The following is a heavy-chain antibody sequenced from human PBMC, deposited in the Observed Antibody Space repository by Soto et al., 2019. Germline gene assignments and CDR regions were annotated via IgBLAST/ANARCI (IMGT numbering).Heavy chain of an antibody. CDR1: GYSFPNYW. CDR2: IYPGDSDT. V-gene: IGHV5-51*01. Sequence: GESLKISCTASGYSFPNYWIGWVRQVPGQGLEWMGIIYPGDSDTKYSPSFQGQVTITADTSISTAFLQWTSLKAADTAMYYCARRGQEAGQDQYQYYIMDAWGQGTTVTVSS. D-gene: IGHD3-10*01. J-gene: IGHJ6*02. CDR3: ARRGQEAGQDQYQYYIMDA.